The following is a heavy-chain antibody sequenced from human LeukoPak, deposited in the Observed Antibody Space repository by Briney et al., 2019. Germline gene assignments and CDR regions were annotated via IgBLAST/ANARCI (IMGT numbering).Heavy chain of an antibody. Sequence: GGSLRLSCAASGFTFDTYAMTWVRQAPGKGLEWVSSISGSGDRTYYADSVRGRFTISRDNSKNTLYLRMNSPRADDTALYFCAKDLPDLYRSDWFEKNYFNYWGQGTLVTVSS. CDR1: GFTFDTYA. D-gene: IGHD3-9*01. CDR2: ISGSGDRT. V-gene: IGHV3-23*01. J-gene: IGHJ4*02. CDR3: AKDLPDLYRSDWFEKNYFNY.